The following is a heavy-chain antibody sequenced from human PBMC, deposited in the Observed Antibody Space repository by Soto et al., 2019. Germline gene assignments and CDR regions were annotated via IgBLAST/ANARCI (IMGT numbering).Heavy chain of an antibody. CDR3: ARGRGVGATTVFFFDY. J-gene: IGHJ4*02. CDR1: GGSFSGYY. V-gene: IGHV4-34*01. CDR2: INHSGST. Sequence: PSETLSLTCAVYGGSFSGYYWSWIRQPPGKGLEWIGEINHSGSTSYNPSLKSRVTISVDTSKDQFSLKLSSVTAADTAVYYCARGRGVGATTVFFFDYWGQGTLVTVSS. D-gene: IGHD1-26*01.